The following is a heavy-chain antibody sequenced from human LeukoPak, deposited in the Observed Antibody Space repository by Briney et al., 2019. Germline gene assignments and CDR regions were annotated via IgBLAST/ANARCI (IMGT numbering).Heavy chain of an antibody. CDR1: GYTFTSYD. CDR3: AAIKYYDFWSGLSFDY. J-gene: IGHJ4*02. Sequence: ASVKVSCKASGYTFTSYDINWVRQATGQGLEWMGWMNPNSGNTGYAQKFQGRVTMTRDTSISTAYMELSRLRSDDTAVYYCAAIKYYDFWSGLSFDYWGQGTLVTVSS. D-gene: IGHD3-3*01. V-gene: IGHV1-8*01. CDR2: MNPNSGNT.